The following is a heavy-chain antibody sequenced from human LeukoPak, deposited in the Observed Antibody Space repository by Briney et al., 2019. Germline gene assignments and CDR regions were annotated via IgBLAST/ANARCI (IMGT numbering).Heavy chain of an antibody. CDR3: VVTAIRIDY. D-gene: IGHD2-21*02. J-gene: IGHJ4*02. CDR2: INHSGRT. Sequence: SETLSLTCAVYGGSFSGYYWSWIRQPPGKGLEWIGEINHSGRTNYNPSLKSRVTISVDTSKNQFSLKLSSVTAADTARGRGVVTAIRIDYWGQGTLVTVSS. V-gene: IGHV4-34*01. CDR1: GGSFSGYY.